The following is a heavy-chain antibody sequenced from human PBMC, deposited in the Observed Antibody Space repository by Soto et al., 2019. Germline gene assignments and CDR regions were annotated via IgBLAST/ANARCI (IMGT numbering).Heavy chain of an antibody. V-gene: IGHV3-9*01. CDR1: GFAFDDYV. Sequence: GGSLRLSCAASGFAFDDYVMHWVRKPPGRGLEWVSGITWNGGTIRYVDSVKGRFTISRDNAENSLYLQMNSLRPEDTAVYYCAKGGSAALIAPCGRDNWLDPWERGSQFTVAS. J-gene: IGHJ5*02. CDR2: ITWNGGTI. CDR3: AKGGSAALIAPCGRDNWLDP. D-gene: IGHD2-21*01.